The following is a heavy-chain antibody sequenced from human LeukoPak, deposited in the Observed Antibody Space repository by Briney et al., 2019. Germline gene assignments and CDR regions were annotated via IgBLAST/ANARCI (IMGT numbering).Heavy chain of an antibody. J-gene: IGHJ4*02. CDR2: IYPGDSGT. CDR1: GYSFTSYW. CDR3: ARRTTYYYDSSDHYYFDY. D-gene: IGHD3-22*01. Sequence: GESLKISCKGSGYSFTSYWIGWVRQMPGKGLEWMGIIYPGDSGTRYSPSFQGQVTISADKSISTAYLQWSSLKASDTAMYYCARRTTYYYDSSDHYYFDYWGQGTLVTVSS. V-gene: IGHV5-51*01.